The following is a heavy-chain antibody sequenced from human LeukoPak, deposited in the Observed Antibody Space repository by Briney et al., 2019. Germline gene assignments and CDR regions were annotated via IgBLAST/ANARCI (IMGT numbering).Heavy chain of an antibody. CDR2: LYTSGTT. Sequence: SETLSLTCTVSGASINSGNYYWSWIRQPAGKGLEWIGRLYTSGTTNYNPSLKSRVTISLDTSQSQFSLKLTSVTATDTAVYYCARETTAHGYFDYWGQGTLITVSS. J-gene: IGHJ4*02. CDR1: GASINSGNYY. V-gene: IGHV4-61*02. D-gene: IGHD4-17*01. CDR3: ARETTAHGYFDY.